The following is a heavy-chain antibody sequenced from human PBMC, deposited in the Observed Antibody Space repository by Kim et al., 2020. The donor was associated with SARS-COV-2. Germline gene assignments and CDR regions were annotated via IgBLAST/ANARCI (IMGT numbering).Heavy chain of an antibody. Sequence: YTEPVKGPFTISRDNSKNTFYLQMNGLRAEYTAVYYCAKKYTGGSSPFDYWGQGTLVTVSS. D-gene: IGHD2-8*02. CDR3: AKKYTGGSSPFDY. V-gene: IGHV3-23*01. J-gene: IGHJ4*02.